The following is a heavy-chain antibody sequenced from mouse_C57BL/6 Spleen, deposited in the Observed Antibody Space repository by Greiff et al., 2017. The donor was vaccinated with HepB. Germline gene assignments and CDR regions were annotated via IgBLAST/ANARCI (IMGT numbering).Heavy chain of an antibody. Sequence: VQLQQSGPELVKPGASVKISCKASGYAFSSSWMNWVKQRPGKGLEWIGRIYPGDGDTNYNGKFKGKATLTADKSSSTAYMQLSSQTSEDSAVYFCARDGYDYDGYYAMDYWGQGTTVTVSS. CDR1: GYAFSSSW. D-gene: IGHD2-4*01. V-gene: IGHV1-82*01. J-gene: IGHJ4*01. CDR3: ARDGYDYDGYYAMDY. CDR2: IYPGDGDT.